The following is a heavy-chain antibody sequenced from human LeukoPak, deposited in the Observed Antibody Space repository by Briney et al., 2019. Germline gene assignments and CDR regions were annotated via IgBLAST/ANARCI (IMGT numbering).Heavy chain of an antibody. Sequence: SQTLSLTCTVSGGSISSGSYYWSWIRQPAGKGLEWIGRIYTSGSTNYNPSLKSRVTILVDTSKNQFSLKLSSVTAADTAVYYCARTGVSGYYSPHWFDPWGQGTLVTVSS. D-gene: IGHD3-3*01. CDR1: GGSISSGSYY. CDR3: ARTGVSGYYSPHWFDP. J-gene: IGHJ5*02. CDR2: IYTSGST. V-gene: IGHV4-61*02.